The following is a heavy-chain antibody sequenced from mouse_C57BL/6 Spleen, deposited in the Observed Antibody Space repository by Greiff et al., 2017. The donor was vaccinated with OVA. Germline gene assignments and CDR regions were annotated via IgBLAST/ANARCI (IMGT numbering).Heavy chain of an antibody. CDR1: GYAFSSYW. CDR2: IYPGDGDT. CDR3: ARLYYYGSSLYFDY. V-gene: IGHV1-80*01. Sequence: QVQLKESGAELVKPGASVKISCKASGYAFSSYWMNWVKQRPGKGLEWIGQIYPGDGDTNYNGKFKGKATLTADKSSSTAYMQLSSLTSEDSAVYFCARLYYYGSSLYFDYWGQGTTLTVSS. D-gene: IGHD1-1*01. J-gene: IGHJ2*01.